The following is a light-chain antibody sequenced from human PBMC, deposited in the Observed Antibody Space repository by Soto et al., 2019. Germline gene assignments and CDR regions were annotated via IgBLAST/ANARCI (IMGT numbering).Light chain of an antibody. CDR2: GVF. CDR3: QHYDGSPRT. V-gene: IGKV3-20*01. CDR1: QSVNSHY. J-gene: IGKJ2*01. Sequence: ETVLTQSPGTVSLSPGERATLSCRTSQSVNSHYLAWYQQKPGQAPRLLIYGVFNRATGIPDRFSGSGSGTDFTLTISGLEPEDSAVYYCQHYDGSPRTFGQGTKLEIK.